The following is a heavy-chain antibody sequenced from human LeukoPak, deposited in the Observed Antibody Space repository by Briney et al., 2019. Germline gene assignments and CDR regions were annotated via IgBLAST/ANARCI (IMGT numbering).Heavy chain of an antibody. J-gene: IGHJ5*02. D-gene: IGHD1-26*01. CDR2: ICDTGGCT. V-gene: IGHV3-23*01. CDR3: AKLKDSGTYA. CDR1: GFTFSTYA. Sequence: GGSLRLSCTASGFTFSTYAMIWVRQAPGKGLDWVSAICDTGGCTFYADSVKGRLTISRDNSKNTLYLQMNSLRAEDTAMYYCAKLKDSGTYAWGQGTLVTVSS.